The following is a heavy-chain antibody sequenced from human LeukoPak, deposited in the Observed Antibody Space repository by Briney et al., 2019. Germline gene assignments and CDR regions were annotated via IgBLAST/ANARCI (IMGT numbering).Heavy chain of an antibody. CDR2: INPNSGGT. D-gene: IGHD6-19*01. V-gene: IGHV1-2*02. Sequence: GASVKVSCKASGYTFTGYYMHWVRQAPGQGLEWMGWINPNSGGTNYPQKFQGRVTMTRDTSISTAYMELSRLRSDDTALYYCARVGSDSSGWRRFDYWGQGTLVTVSS. CDR3: ARVGSDSSGWRRFDY. CDR1: GYTFTGYY. J-gene: IGHJ4*02.